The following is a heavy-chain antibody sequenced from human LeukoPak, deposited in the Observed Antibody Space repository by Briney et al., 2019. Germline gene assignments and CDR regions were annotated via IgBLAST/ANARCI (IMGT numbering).Heavy chain of an antibody. CDR3: ARVAVMGASSWFDP. CDR2: INQDGSQK. D-gene: IGHD1-26*01. J-gene: IGHJ5*02. Sequence: GGSLRLSCAGSGFTLSSYWMMWVRQAPGKGLEWVASINQDGSQKYYVDSVRGRFTISRDNAKNSLYLQMNSLRGEDTSVYYCARVAVMGASSWFDPWGQGTLVTVSS. V-gene: IGHV3-7*04. CDR1: GFTLSSYW.